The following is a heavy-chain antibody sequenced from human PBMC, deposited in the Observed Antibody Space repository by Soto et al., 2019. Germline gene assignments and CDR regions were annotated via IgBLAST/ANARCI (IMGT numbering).Heavy chain of an antibody. CDR3: ARSVGCSSTSCYPADY. J-gene: IGHJ4*02. Sequence: GASVNVSCKASGYTFTSYYINWVRQATGQGLEWMGWMNPNSGNTGYAQKFQGRVTMTRNTSISTAYMELSSLRSEDTAVYYCARSVGCSSTSCYPADYWGQGTLVTVSS. V-gene: IGHV1-8*01. D-gene: IGHD2-2*01. CDR2: MNPNSGNT. CDR1: GYTFTSYY.